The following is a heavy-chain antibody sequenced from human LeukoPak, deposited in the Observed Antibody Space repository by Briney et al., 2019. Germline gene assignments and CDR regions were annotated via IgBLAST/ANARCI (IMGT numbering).Heavy chain of an antibody. V-gene: IGHV4-34*01. Sequence: SETLSLTCAVYGGSFSGYYWSWIRQPPGKGLEWIGEINHSGSTNYNPSLKSRVTISVDTSKNQFSLKLSSVTAADTAAYYCARVVLDSSGWYGAPRFDYRGQGTLVTVSS. CDR1: GGSFSGYY. CDR3: ARVVLDSSGWYGAPRFDY. CDR2: INHSGST. J-gene: IGHJ4*02. D-gene: IGHD6-19*01.